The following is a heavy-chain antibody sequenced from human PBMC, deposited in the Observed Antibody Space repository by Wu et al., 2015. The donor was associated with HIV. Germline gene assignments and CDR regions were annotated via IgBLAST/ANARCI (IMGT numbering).Heavy chain of an antibody. CDR2: IKPNTAGT. CDR3: ARDNHDFWSAYDY. D-gene: IGHD3-3*01. Sequence: QVQLVQSGAEVKKPGASVKVSCKASGYTFTDYHIHWVRQAPGQGLEWMGWIKPNTAGTNSAQKFQDRVTMTRDTSINTAYMELSRLRSDDTAIYYCARDNHDFWSAYDYWGQGTLVTVSS. J-gene: IGHJ4*02. CDR1: GYTFTDYH. V-gene: IGHV1-2*02.